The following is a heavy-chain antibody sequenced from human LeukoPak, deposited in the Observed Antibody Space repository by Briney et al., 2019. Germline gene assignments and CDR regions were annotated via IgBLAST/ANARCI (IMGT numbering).Heavy chain of an antibody. V-gene: IGHV4-4*07. D-gene: IGHD3-16*01. J-gene: IGHJ3*01. Sequence: SETLSLTCTVSVPSLSSFYWRWFRQTGVKGLEWIGHISNSGIPNYNTPLKSRLYLSENQCQSLFSLILTSVTGAAPGLFCCAKGQKGGRGDAYHVWSQGTRVTVS. CDR1: VPSLSSFY. CDR2: ISNSGIP. CDR3: AKGQKGGRGDAYHV.